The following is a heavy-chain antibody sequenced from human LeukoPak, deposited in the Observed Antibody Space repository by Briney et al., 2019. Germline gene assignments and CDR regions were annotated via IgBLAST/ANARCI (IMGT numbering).Heavy chain of an antibody. J-gene: IGHJ4*02. Sequence: KPSGTLSLTCAVSGGSISSSHWWSWVRQPPGKGLEWIGEIYHSGSTIYNPSLKSRVAMSVDKSKKQFSLRLSSVTAADTAIYYCARKLAGYYFASGGQGTLVTVSS. CDR1: GGSISSSHW. V-gene: IGHV4-4*02. CDR3: ARKLAGYYFAS. CDR2: IYHSGST. D-gene: IGHD6-19*01.